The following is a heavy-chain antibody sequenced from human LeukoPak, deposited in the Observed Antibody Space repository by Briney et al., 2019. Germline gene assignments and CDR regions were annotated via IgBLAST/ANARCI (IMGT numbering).Heavy chain of an antibody. Sequence: RPSPATTRPTPNSHLNQPLRQPPGNGLNQAAAISYDGSNNYSAESVKVRFTISRDNSKTTLYLQMNSLSVEDTAVHYCARALYYYGAGEYYFDYWGQGTLVTVSS. J-gene: IGHJ4*02. CDR3: ARALYYYGAGEYYFDY. CDR1: RPTPNSHL. V-gene: IGHV3-30-3*01. CDR2: ISYDGSNN. D-gene: IGHD3-10*01.